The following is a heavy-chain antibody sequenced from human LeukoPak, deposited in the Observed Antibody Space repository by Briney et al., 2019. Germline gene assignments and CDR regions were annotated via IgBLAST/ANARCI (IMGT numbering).Heavy chain of an antibody. V-gene: IGHV1-69*05. CDR1: GGTFSSYA. J-gene: IGHJ3*02. Sequence: SVKVSCKASGGTFSSYAISWVRQAPGQGLEWMGGIIPIFGTANYAQKFQGRVTITTDESTSTAYMELSSLRSEDTAVYYCARSLMVRGVINAFDIWGQGTMVTVSS. CDR2: IIPIFGTA. CDR3: ARSLMVRGVINAFDI. D-gene: IGHD3-10*01.